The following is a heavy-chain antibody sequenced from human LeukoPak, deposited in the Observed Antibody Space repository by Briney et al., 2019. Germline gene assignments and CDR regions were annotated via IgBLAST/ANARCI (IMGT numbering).Heavy chain of an antibody. D-gene: IGHD5-18*01. Sequence: GGSLRLSCAASGFTFDDYAMHWVRQAPGKGLEWVSGISWNSGSIGYADSVKGRFTISRDNAKNSLYLQMNSLRAEDTAVYYCAKYRGRYSLTRDYFDYWGQGTLVTVSS. V-gene: IGHV3-9*01. CDR3: AKYRGRYSLTRDYFDY. CDR2: ISWNSGSI. J-gene: IGHJ4*02. CDR1: GFTFDDYA.